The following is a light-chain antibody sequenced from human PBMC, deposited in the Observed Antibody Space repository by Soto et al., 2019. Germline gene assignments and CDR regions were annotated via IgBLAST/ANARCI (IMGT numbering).Light chain of an antibody. V-gene: IGLV1-44*01. Sequence: QSVLTQPPSASGTPGQRVTISCSGSSSNIGSNAVNWYQQLPGTAPKLLIYSNNQRPSGVPERFSGSKSGTSASLAISGLQSEDEADYYCAAWDDSLNGYVFGTGTKHTVL. CDR2: SNN. CDR3: AAWDDSLNGYV. CDR1: SSNIGSNA. J-gene: IGLJ1*01.